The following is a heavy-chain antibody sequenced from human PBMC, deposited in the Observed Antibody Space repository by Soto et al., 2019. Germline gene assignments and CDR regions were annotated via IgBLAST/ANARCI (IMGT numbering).Heavy chain of an antibody. D-gene: IGHD6-25*01. CDR3: AREGGSETLQPSYNWFDT. J-gene: IGHJ5*02. V-gene: IGHV1-2*02. Sequence: ASVKVSCKASGYTFTDYHIHWVRQAPGQGLEFMGWINANNGGAGSAQQFQGRATVTRDTSITTVYMELSNLRSDDTAVYYCAREGGSETLQPSYNWFDTWGQGTLVTVSS. CDR2: INANNGGA. CDR1: GYTFTDYH.